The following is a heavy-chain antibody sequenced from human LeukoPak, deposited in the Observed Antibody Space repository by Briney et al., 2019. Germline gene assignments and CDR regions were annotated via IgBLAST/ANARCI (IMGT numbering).Heavy chain of an antibody. CDR3: ARVEVVPAANFDY. V-gene: IGHV1-8*01. D-gene: IGHD2-2*01. CDR2: MNPNSGNT. Sequence: ASVKVSCKASGYTFTSYDINWVRQATGQGLEWMGWMNPNSGNTGYAQKFQGRVTMTRNTSISTAYMELSSLRSEDTAVYYCARVEVVPAANFDYWGQGTQVTVSS. CDR1: GYTFTSYD. J-gene: IGHJ4*02.